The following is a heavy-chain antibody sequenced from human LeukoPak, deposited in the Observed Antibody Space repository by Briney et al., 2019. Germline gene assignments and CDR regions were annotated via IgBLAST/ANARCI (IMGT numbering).Heavy chain of an antibody. Sequence: RASQTLSLTCTVSGGSISSGGYYWSWIRQHPGKGLEWIGYIYYSGSTYYNPSLKSRVTISVDTSKNQFSLKLSSVTAADTAAYYCARAEDLQGRYCSGGSCYPYFDYWGQGTLVTVSS. D-gene: IGHD2-15*01. V-gene: IGHV4-31*03. J-gene: IGHJ4*02. CDR3: ARAEDLQGRYCSGGSCYPYFDY. CDR1: GGSISSGGYY. CDR2: IYYSGST.